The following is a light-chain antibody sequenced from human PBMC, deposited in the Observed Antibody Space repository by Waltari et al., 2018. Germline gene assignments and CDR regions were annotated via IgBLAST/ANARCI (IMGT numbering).Light chain of an antibody. V-gene: IGKV3-15*01. CDR1: QTIVDN. CDR3: QQNRQLPLA. J-gene: IGKJ4*01. Sequence: ETVMTQSPATLSVSPGERVTLSCRASQTIVDNLAWYQQRPGQPPRLLISAASTRATGGPSRFSWGWVREDFTPNSSRLPAEYFAVYYLQQNRQLPLAFGGGTKVEI. CDR2: AAS.